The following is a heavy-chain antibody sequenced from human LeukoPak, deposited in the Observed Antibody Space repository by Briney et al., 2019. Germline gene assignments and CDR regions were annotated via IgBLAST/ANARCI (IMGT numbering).Heavy chain of an antibody. D-gene: IGHD1-26*01. V-gene: IGHV3-30-3*01. Sequence: GGSLRLSCAASGFTFSSYAMHWVRQAPGKGLEWVAVISYDGSNKYYADSVKGRFTISRDNSKNTLYLQMNSLRAEDTAVCYCAREGAGSWFDPWGQGTLVTVSS. J-gene: IGHJ5*02. CDR1: GFTFSSYA. CDR3: AREGAGSWFDP. CDR2: ISYDGSNK.